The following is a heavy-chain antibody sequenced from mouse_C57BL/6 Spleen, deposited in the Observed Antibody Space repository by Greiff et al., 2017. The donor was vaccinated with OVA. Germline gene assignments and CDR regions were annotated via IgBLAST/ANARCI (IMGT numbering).Heavy chain of an antibody. Sequence: VQVVESGAELARPGASVKLSCKASGYTFTSYGISWVKQRTGQGLEWIGEIYPRSGNTYYNEKFKGKATLTADKSSSTAYMELRSLTSEDSAVYFCARSTTVDHFDVWGTGTTVTVSS. CDR2: IYPRSGNT. V-gene: IGHV1-81*01. D-gene: IGHD1-1*01. CDR3: ARSTTVDHFDV. J-gene: IGHJ1*03. CDR1: GYTFTSYG.